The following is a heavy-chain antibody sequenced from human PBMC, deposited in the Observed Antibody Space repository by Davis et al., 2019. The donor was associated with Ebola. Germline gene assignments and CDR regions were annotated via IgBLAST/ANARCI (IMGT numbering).Heavy chain of an antibody. CDR3: ARNELGVCSSTTCYSLDY. CDR2: IDTDGSIT. D-gene: IGHD2-2*01. V-gene: IGHV3-74*01. J-gene: IGHJ4*02. Sequence: GESLKISCVDSEFSFRSYWFHWVRQAPGKGLEWVSRIDTDGSITDYADSVRGRFTISRDNAKNSLYLQMNSLRAEDTAVYYCARNELGVCSSTTCYSLDYWGQGTLVTVSS. CDR1: EFSFRSYW.